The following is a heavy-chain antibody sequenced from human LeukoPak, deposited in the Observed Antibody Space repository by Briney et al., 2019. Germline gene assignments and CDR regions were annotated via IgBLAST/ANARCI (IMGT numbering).Heavy chain of an antibody. CDR3: ARVELANWFDP. CDR1: GGSISSYY. Sequence: SETLSLTCTVSGGSISSYYWSWIRQPAGKGLEWIGYIYYSGSTNYNPSLKSRVTISVDTSKNQFSLKLSSVTAADTAVYYCARVELANWFDPWGQGTLVTVSS. V-gene: IGHV4-59*01. CDR2: IYYSGST. D-gene: IGHD6-13*01. J-gene: IGHJ5*02.